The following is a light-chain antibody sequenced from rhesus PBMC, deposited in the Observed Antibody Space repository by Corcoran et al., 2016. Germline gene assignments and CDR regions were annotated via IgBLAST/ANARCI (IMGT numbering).Light chain of an antibody. CDR3: CSYRSGNTCI. V-gene: IGLV2-26*02. Sequence: QPALTQPPPVSKALGQSVTISCHGIRSGLVSYSDVSWYQQHPGKAPRLLIYSVNYRPSGVSDRFSGFESGNAASLTISGLQAEDEAIYYCCSYRSGNTCIFGSGTNLTVL. CDR1: RSGLVSYSD. J-gene: IGLJ6*01. CDR2: SVN.